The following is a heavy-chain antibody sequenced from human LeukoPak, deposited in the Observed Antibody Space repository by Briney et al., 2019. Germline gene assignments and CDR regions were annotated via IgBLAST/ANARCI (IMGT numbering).Heavy chain of an antibody. Sequence: GGSLRLSCAASGFTVSSNYMSWVRQAPGKGLEWVSVFYSGYRTYYADSVKGRFTISRDNSKNTLYLQMNSLRAEDTAVYYCAKDPSRSSSWYGNWFDPWGQGTLVTVSP. CDR2: FYSGYRT. CDR1: GFTVSSNY. CDR3: AKDPSRSSSWYGNWFDP. D-gene: IGHD6-13*01. V-gene: IGHV3-53*01. J-gene: IGHJ5*02.